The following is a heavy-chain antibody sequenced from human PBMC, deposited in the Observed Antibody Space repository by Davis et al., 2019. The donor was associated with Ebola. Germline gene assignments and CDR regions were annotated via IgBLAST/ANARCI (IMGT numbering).Heavy chain of an antibody. D-gene: IGHD3-22*01. V-gene: IGHV1-69*13. Sequence: SVEVSCKASGGTFSSYAISWVRQAPGQGLEWMGGIIPIFGTANYAQKFQGRVTITADESTSTAYMELSSLRSEDTAVYYCARVNDYYDSSGYLDYWGQGTLVTVSS. CDR2: IIPIFGTA. CDR3: ARVNDYYDSSGYLDY. CDR1: GGTFSSYA. J-gene: IGHJ4*02.